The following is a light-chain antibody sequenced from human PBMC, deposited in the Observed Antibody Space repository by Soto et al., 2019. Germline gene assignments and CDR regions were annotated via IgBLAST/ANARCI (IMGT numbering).Light chain of an antibody. V-gene: IGKV3-20*01. Sequence: EIVLTQSPGNLSLSPGERATLSCLASQTITNDYLAWYKQKPGQAPRLLIYGASSRATGIPDRFSGSGSGTDFTLTISRLEPEDFAVYYCQQYGSSPPWTFGQGTKV. CDR3: QQYGSSPPWT. CDR1: QTITNDY. CDR2: GAS. J-gene: IGKJ1*01.